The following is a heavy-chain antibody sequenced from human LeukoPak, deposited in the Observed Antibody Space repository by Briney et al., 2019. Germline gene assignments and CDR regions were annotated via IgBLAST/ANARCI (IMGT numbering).Heavy chain of an antibody. CDR2: IIPIFGTA. V-gene: IGHV1-69*13. D-gene: IGHD5-12*01. Sequence: SVKVSCKASGGTFSSYAISWVRQAPGQGLEWMGVIIPIFGTANYAQKFQGRATITADESTSTAYMELSSLRSEDTAVYYCASSRIEGGYTDYYFDYWGQGTLVTVSS. CDR1: GGTFSSYA. J-gene: IGHJ4*02. CDR3: ASSRIEGGYTDYYFDY.